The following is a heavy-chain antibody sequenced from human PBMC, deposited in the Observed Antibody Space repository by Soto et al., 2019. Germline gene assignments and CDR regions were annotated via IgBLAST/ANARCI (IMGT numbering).Heavy chain of an antibody. D-gene: IGHD4-4*01. CDR1: GGSISSYY. Sequence: SETLYLTCTVSGGSISSYYWSWIRQPPGKGLEWIGYIYYSGSTNYNPSLKSRVTIAVDTSKNQFSLKLSSVTAADTAVYYCASYTVTLMGGYYYYYMDVWGKGTTVTVSS. CDR2: IYYSGST. J-gene: IGHJ6*03. V-gene: IGHV4-59*01. CDR3: ASYTVTLMGGYYYYYMDV.